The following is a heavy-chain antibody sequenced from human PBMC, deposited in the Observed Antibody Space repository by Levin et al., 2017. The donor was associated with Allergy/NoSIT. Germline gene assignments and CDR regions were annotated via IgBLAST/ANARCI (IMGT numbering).Heavy chain of an antibody. Sequence: PGESLKISCAASGFTFSSYWMHWVRQAPGKGLVWVSRIYSDGSSTSYADSVKGRFTISRDNAKNTLYLQMNSLRAEDTAVYYCARVQGVGYLLEVDAFEIWGQGTMVTVSS. CDR1: GFTFSSYW. CDR2: IYSDGSST. D-gene: IGHD3-10*01. CDR3: ARVQGVGYLLEVDAFEI. J-gene: IGHJ3*02. V-gene: IGHV3-74*01.